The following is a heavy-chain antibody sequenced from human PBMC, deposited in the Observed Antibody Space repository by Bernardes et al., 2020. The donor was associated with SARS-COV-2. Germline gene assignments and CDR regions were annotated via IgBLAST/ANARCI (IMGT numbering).Heavy chain of an antibody. D-gene: IGHD1-26*01. Sequence: SETLSLTCAVYGGSFSGYYWSWIRQPPGKGLEWIGEINHSGSTNYNPSLKSRVTISVDTSKNQFSLKLSSVTAADTAVYYCARGRLRVGATRGYYFDYWGQGTLVTVSS. CDR2: INHSGST. J-gene: IGHJ4*02. V-gene: IGHV4-34*01. CDR3: ARGRLRVGATRGYYFDY. CDR1: GGSFSGYY.